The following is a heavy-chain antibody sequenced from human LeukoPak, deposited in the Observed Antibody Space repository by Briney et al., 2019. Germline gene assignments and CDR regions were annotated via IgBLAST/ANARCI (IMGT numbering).Heavy chain of an antibody. CDR1: GYSFTNYW. J-gene: IGHJ4*02. CDR3: ARRGDTSPTAFDY. CDR2: IHPSDSHT. Sequence: GESLKISCKGSGYSFTNYWIGWGRQMPGKGLEWMGIIHPSDSHTRYSPSFQGQVTISADKSITTAYLHWSSLKASDTAMYYCARRGDTSPTAFDYWGQGTLVTVSS. D-gene: IGHD1-26*01. V-gene: IGHV5-51*01.